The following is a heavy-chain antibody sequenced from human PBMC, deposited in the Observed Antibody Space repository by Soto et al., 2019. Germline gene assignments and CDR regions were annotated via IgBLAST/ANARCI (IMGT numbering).Heavy chain of an antibody. D-gene: IGHD3-22*01. Sequence: VQLVESGGGLVKPGGSLRLSCAASGFTFSDYYMSWIRQAPGKGLEWVSYISSSSSYTNYADSVKGRFTISRDNAKNSLYLQMNSLRAEDTAVYYCARDLSTMIVVVNNNWFDPWGQGTLVTVSS. CDR2: ISSSSSYT. J-gene: IGHJ5*02. CDR1: GFTFSDYY. CDR3: ARDLSTMIVVVNNNWFDP. V-gene: IGHV3-11*06.